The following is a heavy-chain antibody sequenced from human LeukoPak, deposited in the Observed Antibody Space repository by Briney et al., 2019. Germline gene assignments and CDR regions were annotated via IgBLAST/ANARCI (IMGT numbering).Heavy chain of an antibody. CDR3: ATDRGDY. CDR1: GGSFSGYY. D-gene: IGHD3-22*01. V-gene: IGHV4-34*01. CDR2: INHSGST. Sequence: SETLSLTCAVYGGSFSGYYWSWIRQPPGKGLEWIGEINHSGSTNYNPSLKSRVTISVDTSKNRFSLKLNSVTAADTAVYYCATDRGDYWGQGTLVTVSS. J-gene: IGHJ4*02.